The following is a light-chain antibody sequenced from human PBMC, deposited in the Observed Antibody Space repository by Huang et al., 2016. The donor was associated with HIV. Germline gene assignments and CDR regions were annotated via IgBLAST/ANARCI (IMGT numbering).Light chain of an antibody. CDR1: QTISSSY. J-gene: IGKJ5*01. CDR2: GAS. V-gene: IGKV3-20*01. Sequence: ELVLTQSPGTLSLSPGERATLPCRASQTISSSYLAWYQQKLGQAPRLLVYGASSRATGVPYRCSGSGSGTDFILTISRLEPEDFAVYYCQQYGNTITFGQGTRLEIK. CDR3: QQYGNTIT.